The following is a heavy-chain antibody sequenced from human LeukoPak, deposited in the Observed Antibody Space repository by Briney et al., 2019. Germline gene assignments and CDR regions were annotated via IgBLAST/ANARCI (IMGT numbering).Heavy chain of an antibody. D-gene: IGHD3-9*01. V-gene: IGHV4-34*01. CDR1: GGSFSGYY. CDR2: INHSGST. J-gene: IGHJ6*02. CDR3: ARGHDILTGESYYYYGMDV. Sequence: SETLSLTCAVYGGSFSGYYWSWIRQPPGKGLEWIGEINHSGSTNYNPSLKSRVTISVDTSKNQFPLKLSSVTAADTAVYYCARGHDILTGESYYYYGMDVWGQGTTVTVSS.